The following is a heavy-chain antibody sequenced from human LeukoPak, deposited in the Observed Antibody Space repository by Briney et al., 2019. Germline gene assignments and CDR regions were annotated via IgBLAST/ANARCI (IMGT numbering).Heavy chain of an antibody. V-gene: IGHV3-23*01. D-gene: IGHD4-17*01. CDR2: ISGGGVST. Sequence: PGGSLRLSCAASGFTFSSYAMSWVRQAPGKGLEWVSAISGGGVSTYYADSEKGRFTISRDNSKNTLYLQMNSLRAEDTTVYYCASVTTWWYFDLWGRGTLVTVSS. CDR3: ASVTTWWYFDL. CDR1: GFTFSSYA. J-gene: IGHJ2*01.